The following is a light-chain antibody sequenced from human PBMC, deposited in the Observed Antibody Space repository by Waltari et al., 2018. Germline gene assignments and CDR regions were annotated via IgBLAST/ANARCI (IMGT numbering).Light chain of an antibody. CDR2: HAS. J-gene: IGKJ1*01. Sequence: EIMLTQYPGTLSLSPGERATLSCRASQSISKYVAWYQQKPGQAPGLLSYHASIRATGIPDRYSGSGYGTDFSLTISRLEPEDYAVYYCQKYGSLPATFGRGTKVEIK. V-gene: IGKV3-20*01. CDR3: QKYGSLPAT. CDR1: QSISKY.